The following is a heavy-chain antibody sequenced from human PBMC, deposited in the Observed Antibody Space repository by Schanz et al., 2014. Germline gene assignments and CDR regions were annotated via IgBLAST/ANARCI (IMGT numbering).Heavy chain of an antibody. V-gene: IGHV3-23*04. D-gene: IGHD3-22*01. Sequence: EVQLVESGGGLVQPGGSLRLSCVGSGFTFGSYAMNWVRQAPGKGLEWVSTIRTSASDTFYADSVRGRFTISRDDSKNTLYLQMNSLRPEDTAVYYCAKEDRNHNSDYVYWGQGTLVTVSS. CDR3: AKEDRNHNSDYVY. J-gene: IGHJ4*02. CDR2: IRTSASDT. CDR1: GFTFGSYA.